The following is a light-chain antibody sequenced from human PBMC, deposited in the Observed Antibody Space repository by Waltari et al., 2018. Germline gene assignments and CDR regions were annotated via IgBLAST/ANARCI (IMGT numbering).Light chain of an antibody. CDR3: LLSYTDESCV. Sequence: QAVVTQEPSLTVSPGGTVTRTCRPNPAAFTRGHHPFWIQQKPGQAPRTLIYDTTYKHSWTPARFSGSLLGGKAALTLSGAQPEDEAEYYCLLSYTDESCVFGPGTKVTVL. CDR1: PAAFTRGHH. CDR2: DTT. J-gene: IGLJ1*01. V-gene: IGLV7-46*01.